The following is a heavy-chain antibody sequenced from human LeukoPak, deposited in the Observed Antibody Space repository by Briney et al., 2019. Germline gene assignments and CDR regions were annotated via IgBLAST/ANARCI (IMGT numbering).Heavy chain of an antibody. J-gene: IGHJ4*02. D-gene: IGHD6-6*01. CDR1: GFTFSSYA. CDR2: ISGSGGST. V-gene: IGHV3-23*01. CDR3: AKGYSSSPRTLFDY. Sequence: GGSLRLSCAASGFTFSSYAMSWVRQAPGKGLEWVSGISGSGGSTYYADSVKGRFTISRDNSKNTLYLQMNSLRAEDTAVYYCAKGYSSSPRTLFDYWGQGTLVTVSS.